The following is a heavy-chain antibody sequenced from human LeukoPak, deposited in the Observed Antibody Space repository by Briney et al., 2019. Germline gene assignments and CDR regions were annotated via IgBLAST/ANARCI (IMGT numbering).Heavy chain of an antibody. CDR3: ARSLDYGEFRFDY. D-gene: IGHD4-17*01. CDR1: GGSIISYY. CDR2: INASGST. J-gene: IGHJ4*02. V-gene: IGHV4-4*07. Sequence: PSETLSLTCIVSGGSIISYYWTWIRQPAGKGLQWIGRINASGSTNYNPSLKSRVTMSVDRSRNQFSLNLRSVTAADTAVYYCARSLDYGEFRFDYWGQGTLVTVSS.